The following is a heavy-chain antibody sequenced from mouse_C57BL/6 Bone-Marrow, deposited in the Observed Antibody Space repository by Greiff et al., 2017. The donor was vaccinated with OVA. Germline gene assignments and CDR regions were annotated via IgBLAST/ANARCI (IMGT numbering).Heavy chain of an antibody. V-gene: IGHV5-9-1*02. CDR1: GFTFSSYA. CDR3: TRAPYDLWFAY. D-gene: IGHD2-3*01. CDR2: ISSGGDYI. Sequence: EVMLVESGEGLVKPGGSLKLSCAASGFTFSSYAMSWVRQTPEKRLEWVAYISSGGDYIYYADTVKGRFTISRDNARNTLYLQMSSLKSEDTAMYYCTRAPYDLWFAYWGQGTLVTVSA. J-gene: IGHJ3*01.